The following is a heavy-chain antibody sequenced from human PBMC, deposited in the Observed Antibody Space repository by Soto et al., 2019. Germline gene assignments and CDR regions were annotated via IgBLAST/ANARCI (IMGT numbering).Heavy chain of an antibody. D-gene: IGHD6-13*01. J-gene: IGHJ4*02. V-gene: IGHV4-34*01. Sequence: QVQLQQWGAGLLKPSETLSLTCAVYGGSFSGYYWSWIRQPPGKGLEWIGEINHSGSTNYNPSLKSRVTISVDTSKNQFSLKLISVTAADTAVYYCQIAAAGNDFDYWGQGTLVTVSS. CDR2: INHSGST. CDR1: GGSFSGYY. CDR3: QIAAAGNDFDY.